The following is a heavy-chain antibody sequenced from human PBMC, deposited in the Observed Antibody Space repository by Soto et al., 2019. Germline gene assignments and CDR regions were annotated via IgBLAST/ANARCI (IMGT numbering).Heavy chain of an antibody. CDR3: ASESDY. Sequence: GGSPRLSCAASGFTFSSYAMHWVRQAPGKGLEYVSAISSNGGSTYYANSVKGRFTISRDNSKNTLYLQMGSLRAEDMAVYYCASESDYWGQGTLVTVSS. V-gene: IGHV3-64*01. J-gene: IGHJ4*02. CDR1: GFTFSSYA. CDR2: ISSNGGST.